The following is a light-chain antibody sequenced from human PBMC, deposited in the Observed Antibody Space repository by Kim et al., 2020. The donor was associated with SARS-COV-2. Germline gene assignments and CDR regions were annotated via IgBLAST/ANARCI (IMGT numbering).Light chain of an antibody. CDR3: QQYGSSPYT. CDR1: QSVSSNY. J-gene: IGKJ2*01. CDR2: DAS. Sequence: LAPGERATLYCRASQSVSSNYLAWYQQKPGQAPRLLIYDASSRATGIPDRFSGSGSGTDFTLTISRLEPEDFAVYYCQQYGSSPYTFGQGTKLEI. V-gene: IGKV3-20*01.